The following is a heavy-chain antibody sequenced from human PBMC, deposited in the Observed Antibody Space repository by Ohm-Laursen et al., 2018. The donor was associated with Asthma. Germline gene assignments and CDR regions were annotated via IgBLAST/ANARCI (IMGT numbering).Heavy chain of an antibody. CDR3: AVYYYDSSGYFDY. V-gene: IGHV3-30*03. Sequence: SLRLSCAATGFTFSSYGMHWVRQAPGKGLEWVAVISYDGSNKYYADSVKGRFTISRDNSKNTLYLQMNSLRAEDTAVYYCAVYYYDSSGYFDYWGQGTLVTVSS. D-gene: IGHD3-22*01. J-gene: IGHJ4*02. CDR2: ISYDGSNK. CDR1: GFTFSSYG.